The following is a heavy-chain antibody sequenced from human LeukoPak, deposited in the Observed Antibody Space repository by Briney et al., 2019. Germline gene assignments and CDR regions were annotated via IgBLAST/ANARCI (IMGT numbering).Heavy chain of an antibody. CDR1: GDSVSSNSAV. CDR3: TRGGAAAGFDF. V-gene: IGHV6-1*01. J-gene: IGHJ4*02. Sequence: SQTLSLTCAISGDSVSSNSAVWDWIRQSPTRGHECLGRTYYRSRWYNDYAVSVKSRISVSPDTSKNQFSLQLNSVTPEDTAVYYCTRGGAAAGFDFWGQGTLVTVSS. CDR2: TYYRSRWYN. D-gene: IGHD6-13*01.